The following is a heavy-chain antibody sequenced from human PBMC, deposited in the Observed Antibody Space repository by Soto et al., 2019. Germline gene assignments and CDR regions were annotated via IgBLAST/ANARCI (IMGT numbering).Heavy chain of an antibody. Sequence: QVQLQQWGAGLLKPSETLSLTCAVYGGSFSGYYWSWIRQPPGKGLEWIGEINHSGSTNYNPSLKSRVTISVDTSKNQFSLKLSSVTAADTAVYYCALGSAHWQVYYYGMDVWGQPTTVTVSS. CDR2: INHSGST. CDR3: ALGSAHWQVYYYGMDV. D-gene: IGHD3-3*01. CDR1: GGSFSGYY. V-gene: IGHV4-34*01. J-gene: IGHJ6*02.